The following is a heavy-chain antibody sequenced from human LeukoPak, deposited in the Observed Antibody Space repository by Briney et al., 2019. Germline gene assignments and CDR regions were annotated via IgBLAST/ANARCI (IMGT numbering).Heavy chain of an antibody. CDR1: GGSFGGYC. D-gene: IGHD3-9*01. CDR2: INHSGST. CDR3: ATGGDILTGYYSDAFDI. J-gene: IGHJ3*02. Sequence: PSETLSLTCAVYGGSFGGYCWSWIRQPPGKGLEWIGEINHSGSTNYNPSLKSRVTISVDTSKNQFSLKLSSVTAADTAVYYCATGGDILTGYYSDAFDIWGQGTMVTVSS. V-gene: IGHV4-34*01.